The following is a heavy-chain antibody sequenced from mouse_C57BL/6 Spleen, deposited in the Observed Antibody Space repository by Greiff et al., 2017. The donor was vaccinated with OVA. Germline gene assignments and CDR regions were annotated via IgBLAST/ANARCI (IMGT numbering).Heavy chain of an antibody. CDR2: IDPSDSYT. Sequence: QVQLQQPGAELVMPGASVKLSCKASGYTFTSYWMHWVKQRPGQGLEWIGEIDPSDSYTNYNQKFKGKSTLTVDKSSSTAYMQLSSLTSEDSEVYYSARRDGSLFDYWGQGTTLTVSS. CDR3: ARRDGSLFDY. J-gene: IGHJ2*01. V-gene: IGHV1-69*01. CDR1: GYTFTSYW. D-gene: IGHD1-1*01.